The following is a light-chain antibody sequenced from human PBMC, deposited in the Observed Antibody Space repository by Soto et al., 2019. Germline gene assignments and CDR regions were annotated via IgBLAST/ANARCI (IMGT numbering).Light chain of an antibody. CDR1: RSDIGASIY. Sequence: QSVLTQPASVSGSPGQSITISCTGTRSDIGASIYVSWFQQYPGEAPKCMIYDVNNRTSGVSNRFSGSKSGSTASLTISGLQAEDEAVYYCTSYTTSNTLALGGGTKLTVL. V-gene: IGLV2-14*01. CDR2: DVN. J-gene: IGLJ2*01. CDR3: TSYTTSNTLA.